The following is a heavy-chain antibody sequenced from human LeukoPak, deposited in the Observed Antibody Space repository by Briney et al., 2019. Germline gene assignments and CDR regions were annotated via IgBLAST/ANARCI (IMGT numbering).Heavy chain of an antibody. CDR3: ARGDCSSTSCYYY. J-gene: IGHJ4*02. CDR2: ISSSSSYI. CDR1: GFTFSSYS. Sequence: PGGSLRLSCAASGFTFSSYSMNWVRQAPGKGLEWVSSISSSSSYIYYADSVKGRFTISRDNAKNSLYLQMHRLRAEDTAVYYCARGDCSSTSCYYYWGQGTLVTVSS. D-gene: IGHD2-2*01. V-gene: IGHV3-21*01.